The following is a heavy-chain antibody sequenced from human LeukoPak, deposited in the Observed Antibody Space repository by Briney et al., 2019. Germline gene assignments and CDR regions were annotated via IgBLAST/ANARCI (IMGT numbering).Heavy chain of an antibody. CDR2: IRNKTYGGTI. Sequence: GGSLRLSCITSGFTFGDYAMTWVRQAPGKGLEWVGFIRNKTYGGTIEYGASVKGRFTISRDDSKSSAYLQMNSLKTEDTAVYYCIRGRVPLDCWGQGTLVTVSS. CDR1: GFTFGDYA. CDR3: IRGRVPLDC. J-gene: IGHJ4*02. V-gene: IGHV3-49*04.